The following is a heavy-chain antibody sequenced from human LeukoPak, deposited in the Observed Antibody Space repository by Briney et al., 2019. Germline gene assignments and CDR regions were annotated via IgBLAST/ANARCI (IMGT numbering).Heavy chain of an antibody. CDR1: GLTFSNYA. CDR2: ISSSSTI. CDR3: ARVSREDAFDI. J-gene: IGHJ3*02. V-gene: IGHV3-69-1*01. Sequence: PGGSLRLSCAASGLTFSNYAMTWVRQAPGKGLEWVSYISSSSTIYYADSVKGRFTISRDNAKNSLYLQMNSLRAEDTAVYYCARVSREDAFDIWGQGTMVTVSS.